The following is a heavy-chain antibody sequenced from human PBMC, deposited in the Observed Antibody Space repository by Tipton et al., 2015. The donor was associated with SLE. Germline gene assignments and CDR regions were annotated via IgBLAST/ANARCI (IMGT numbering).Heavy chain of an antibody. Sequence: TLSLTCTVSGGSISSSSNYWGWIRQPPGKGLEWIGEINHSGSTNYNPSLKSRVTISVGTSKNQFSLKLSSVTAADTAVYYCARDRVVVAAYFDLWGRGTLVTVSS. V-gene: IGHV4-39*07. CDR1: GGSISSSSNY. D-gene: IGHD2-15*01. J-gene: IGHJ2*01. CDR3: ARDRVVVAAYFDL. CDR2: INHSGST.